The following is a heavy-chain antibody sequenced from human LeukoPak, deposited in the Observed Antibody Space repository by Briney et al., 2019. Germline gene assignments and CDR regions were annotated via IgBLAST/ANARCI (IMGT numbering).Heavy chain of an antibody. CDR3: ARPPNYYDSGGDAFDI. CDR2: IYPGDSDT. Sequence: GESLKISCKGSGYSFTSYWIGWVRQMPGKGLEWMGIIYPGDSDTRYSPSFQGQVTISADKSINTAYLQWSSLKASDTAMYYCARPPNYYDSGGDAFDIWGQGTMVTVSS. V-gene: IGHV5-51*01. CDR1: GYSFTSYW. J-gene: IGHJ3*02. D-gene: IGHD3-22*01.